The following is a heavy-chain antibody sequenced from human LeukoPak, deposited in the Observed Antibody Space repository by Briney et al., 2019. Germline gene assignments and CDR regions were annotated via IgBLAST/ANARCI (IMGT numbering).Heavy chain of an antibody. V-gene: IGHV1-24*01. Sequence: ASVKVSCKVSGYTLTELSMHWVRRAPGKGLEWMGGFDPEDGETIYAQKFQGRVTMTEDTSTDTAYMELSSLRSEDTAVYYCATEEIAVAGTRGDYWGQGTLVTVSS. CDR2: FDPEDGET. CDR1: GYTLTELS. D-gene: IGHD6-19*01. CDR3: ATEEIAVAGTRGDY. J-gene: IGHJ4*02.